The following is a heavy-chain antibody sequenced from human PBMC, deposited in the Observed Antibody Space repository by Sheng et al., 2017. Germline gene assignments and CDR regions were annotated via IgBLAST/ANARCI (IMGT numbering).Heavy chain of an antibody. J-gene: IGHJ3*01. CDR3: RRGFADDDFDV. Sequence: EVQVVESGGGLVQPGGSLRLSCVGSGFTFNNYEMNWVRQAPGKGLEWVSYISSSGTTTYYADSVKGRFIISRDNAMNSLYLQMNSLRTDDTAIYYCRRGFADDDFDVWGQGTMVAVSS. V-gene: IGHV3-48*03. CDR2: ISSSGTTT. CDR1: GFTFNNYE. D-gene: IGHD3-10*01.